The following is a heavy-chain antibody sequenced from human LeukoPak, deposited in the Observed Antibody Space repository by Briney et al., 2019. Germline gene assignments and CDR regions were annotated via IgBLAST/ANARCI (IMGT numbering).Heavy chain of an antibody. CDR2: INHSGST. D-gene: IGHD5-18*01. CDR3: ARVDTAMVLDY. Sequence: SETLSLTCAVYGGSFSGYYWSWIRQPPGKGLEWIGEINHSGSTNYNPSLKSRVTISVETSKNQFSLKLSSVTAADTAVYYCARVDTAMVLDYWGQGTLVTVSS. J-gene: IGHJ4*02. V-gene: IGHV4-34*01. CDR1: GGSFSGYY.